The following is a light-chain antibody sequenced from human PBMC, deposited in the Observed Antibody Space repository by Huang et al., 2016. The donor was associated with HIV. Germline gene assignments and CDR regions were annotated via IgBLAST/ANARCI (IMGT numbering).Light chain of an antibody. Sequence: DIVMTQTPLSLSVTPGQPASISCKSSQSVVHSDGKTYLYWYLHKPGQPPQLLIDEVSNRLSGVPDRFSGSGSGTDFTLKISRVEAEDVGVYYCMQSRQVSYTFGQGTKLEI. J-gene: IGKJ2*01. CDR3: MQSRQVSYT. CDR1: QSVVHSDGKTY. CDR2: EVS. V-gene: IGKV2D-29*01.